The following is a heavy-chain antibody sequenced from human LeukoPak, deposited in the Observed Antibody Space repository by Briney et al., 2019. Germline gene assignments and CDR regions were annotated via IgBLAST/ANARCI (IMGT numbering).Heavy chain of an antibody. CDR3: AKDRYRYFVY. D-gene: IGHD1-14*01. Sequence: GGSLRLSCAASGFTFSSYGMHWVRQAPGKGLEWVAAISYDGSNKYYADSVKGRFTISRDNSKNTLYLQMNSLRAEDTAVYYCAKDRYRYFVYWGQGTLVTVSS. CDR2: ISYDGSNK. J-gene: IGHJ4*02. CDR1: GFTFSSYG. V-gene: IGHV3-30*18.